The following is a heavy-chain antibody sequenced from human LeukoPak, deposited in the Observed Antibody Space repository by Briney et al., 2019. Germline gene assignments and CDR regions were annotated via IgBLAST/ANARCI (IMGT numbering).Heavy chain of an antibody. CDR2: IRNKANTYTT. J-gene: IGHJ4*02. V-gene: IGHV3-72*01. CDR3: VRGSGSGFDY. CDR1: GFTFSDHY. Sequence: TGGSLRLSCAASGFTFSDHYMDWVRQTPGKGLEWVGRIRNKANTYTTEYAASVKGRFTISRDDSKNSLFLQMNTLKTDDTAVYYCVRGSGSGFDYWGQGTLVPVSS. D-gene: IGHD3-22*01.